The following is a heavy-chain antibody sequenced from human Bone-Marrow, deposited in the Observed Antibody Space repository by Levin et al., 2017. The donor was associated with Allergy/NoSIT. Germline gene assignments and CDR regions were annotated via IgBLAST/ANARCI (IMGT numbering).Heavy chain of an antibody. CDR2: INHSGST. J-gene: IGHJ4*02. CDR3: ARGHPLNYDILTGQYYFDY. V-gene: IGHV4-34*01. D-gene: IGHD3-9*01. CDR1: GGSFSGYY. Sequence: KPSETLSLTCAVYGGSFSGYYWSWIRQPPGKGLEWIGEINHSGSTNYNPSLKSRVTISVDTSKNQFSLKLSSVTAADTAVYYCARGHPLNYDILTGQYYFDYWGQGTLVTVSS.